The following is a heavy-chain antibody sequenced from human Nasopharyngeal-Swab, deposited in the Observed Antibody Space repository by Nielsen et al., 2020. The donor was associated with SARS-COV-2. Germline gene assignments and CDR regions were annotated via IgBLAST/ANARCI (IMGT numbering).Heavy chain of an antibody. CDR2: IKPDGSEK. CDR3: ARDWSRAFDV. Sequence: GGSLRLSCAASGFTFSSLWMSWVRQVPGKGLEWVGDIKPDGSEKFYVDSVKGRFTISRDNAKNSMSLQMNSLRVEDTAVYYCARDWSRAFDVWGQGTMVTVSS. CDR1: GFTFSSLW. V-gene: IGHV3-7*01. J-gene: IGHJ3*01.